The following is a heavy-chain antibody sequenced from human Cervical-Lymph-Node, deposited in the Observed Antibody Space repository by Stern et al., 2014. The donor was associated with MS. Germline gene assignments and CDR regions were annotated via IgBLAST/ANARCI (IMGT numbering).Heavy chain of an antibody. D-gene: IGHD1-1*01. J-gene: IGHJ6*01. Sequence: QVQLVESGTEVKKPGSSVTGSCKASGETFTTYAISWVRQAPGQGPEWIRVITPIFNAADYAQKFHGRLTITAYRSSSTAYMELSSLTSEDTAVYYCTREVGSLAMDVWGQGTTVIVSS. V-gene: IGHV1-69*06. CDR2: ITPIFNAA. CDR3: TREVGSLAMDV. CDR1: GETFTTYA.